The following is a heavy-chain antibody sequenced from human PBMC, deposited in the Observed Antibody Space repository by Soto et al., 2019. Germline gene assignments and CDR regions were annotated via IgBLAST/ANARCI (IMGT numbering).Heavy chain of an antibody. CDR3: AKASYYDFWSGYFDY. J-gene: IGHJ4*02. CDR1: GFTFSSYA. D-gene: IGHD3-3*01. CDR2: ISGSGGST. V-gene: IGHV3-23*01. Sequence: QPGGSLRLSCAASGFTFSSYAMSWVRQAPGKGLEWVSAISGSGGSTYYADSVKDRFTISRDNSKNTLYLQMNSLRAEDTAVYYCAKASYYDFWSGYFDYWGQGTLVTVSS.